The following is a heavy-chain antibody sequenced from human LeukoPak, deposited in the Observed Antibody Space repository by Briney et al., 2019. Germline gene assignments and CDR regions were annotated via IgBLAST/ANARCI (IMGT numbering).Heavy chain of an antibody. CDR3: ARGAWYYYYMDV. CDR2: IYYSGST. CDR1: GGSISSYY. V-gene: IGHV4-59*01. J-gene: IGHJ6*03. Sequence: SETLSLTCTVSGGSISSYYWSWTRQPPGKGLGWIGYIYYSGSTNYNPSLKSRVTISVDTSKNQFSLKLSSVTAADTAVYYCARGAWYYYYMDVWGKGTTVTISS.